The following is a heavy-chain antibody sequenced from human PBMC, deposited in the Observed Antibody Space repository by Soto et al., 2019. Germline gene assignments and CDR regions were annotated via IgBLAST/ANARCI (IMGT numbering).Heavy chain of an antibody. CDR1: GFTFSSYA. V-gene: IGHV3-23*01. Sequence: GGSLRLSCAASGFTFSSYAMSWVRQAPGKGLEWVSAISGSGGSTYYADSVKGRFTISRDNSKNTLYLQMNSLRAEDTAVYYCAKDYDSSGYYPEYFQHWGQGTLVTVSS. CDR2: ISGSGGST. D-gene: IGHD3-22*01. CDR3: AKDYDSSGYYPEYFQH. J-gene: IGHJ1*01.